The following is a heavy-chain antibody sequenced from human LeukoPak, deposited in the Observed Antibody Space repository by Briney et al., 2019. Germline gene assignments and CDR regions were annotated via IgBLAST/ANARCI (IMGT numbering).Heavy chain of an antibody. CDR2: ISSSSGSK. J-gene: IGHJ4*02. D-gene: IGHD6-19*01. Sequence: GGSLRLSCGASGFAFRTYSMSWVRQAPGKGLERVSYISSSSGSKHYADSVRGRFAISRDNAKNSLYLQMNSLRDEDTAVYYCARGRQWRGFDYWGQGALVTVSS. V-gene: IGHV3-48*02. CDR1: GFAFRTYS. CDR3: ARGRQWRGFDY.